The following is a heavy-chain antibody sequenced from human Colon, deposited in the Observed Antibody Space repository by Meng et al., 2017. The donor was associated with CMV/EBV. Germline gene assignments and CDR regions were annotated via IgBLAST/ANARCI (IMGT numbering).Heavy chain of an antibody. V-gene: IGHV3-74*01. D-gene: IGHD1-26*01. CDR1: CFFFSNYW. CDR2: IDNYGTIT. CDR3: GRDLSGERDH. Sequence: VAGGALFQSGGPLMPFGAVSCFFFSNYWSQGGRQVRGGGLLWVSSIDNYGTITSYADSVKGRFTISRDNAKNTLYLQIDSLRVDDSAVYYCGRDLSGERDHWGQGTLVTVSS. J-gene: IGHJ4*02.